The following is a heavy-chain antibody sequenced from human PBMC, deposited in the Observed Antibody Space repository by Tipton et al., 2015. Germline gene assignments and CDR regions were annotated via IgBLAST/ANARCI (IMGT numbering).Heavy chain of an antibody. J-gene: IGHJ6*02. CDR3: AKDLLWAVEESWGTDV. CDR2: ISGSGGST. Sequence: SLRLSCSVSSDSISKYYWSWVRQAPGKGLEWVSGISGSGGSTYDADSVKGRFTISRDNSKNTLYLQMNSLRVEDTAVYYCAKDLLWAVEESWGTDVWGQGTTVTVSS. D-gene: IGHD2-21*01. CDR1: SDSISKYY. V-gene: IGHV3-23*01.